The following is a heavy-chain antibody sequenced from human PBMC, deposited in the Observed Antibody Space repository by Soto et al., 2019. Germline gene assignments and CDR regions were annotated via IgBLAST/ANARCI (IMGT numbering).Heavy chain of an antibody. Sequence: QVQLVQSGAEVKKPGASVKVSCKASGYTFTSYAFHWVRQAPGPRLAWMGWINAGNGNTKYAQKFQGRVTITRDTSASTAYMELCSLRSDATAVYYCAIGFYCRANNWGQGTVVTVSS. CDR3: AIGFYCRANN. CDR2: INAGNGNT. CDR1: GYTFTSYA. V-gene: IGHV1-3*01. D-gene: IGHD2-15*01. J-gene: IGHJ4*02.